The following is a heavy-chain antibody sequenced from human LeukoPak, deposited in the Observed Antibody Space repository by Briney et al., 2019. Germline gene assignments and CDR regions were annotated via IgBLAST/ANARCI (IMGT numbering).Heavy chain of an antibody. V-gene: IGHV1-2*02. CDR3: ARDKGVLWFGELLDWFDP. D-gene: IGHD3-10*01. CDR1: GYTFTGYY. Sequence: GASVKVSCKASGYTFTGYYMHWVRQAPGQGLEWMGWINPNSGGTNYAQKFQGRVTMTRDTSISTAYMELSRLRSDDTAVYYCARDKGVLWFGELLDWFDPWGQGTLVTVSS. J-gene: IGHJ5*02. CDR2: INPNSGGT.